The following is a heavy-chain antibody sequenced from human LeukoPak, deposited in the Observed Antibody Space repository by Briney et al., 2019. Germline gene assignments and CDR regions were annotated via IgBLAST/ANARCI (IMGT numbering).Heavy chain of an antibody. D-gene: IGHD3-3*01. CDR2: ISGSGSNI. Sequence: AGGSLGLSCAASGFTFSSYDMKWVRQAPGKGLEWVSHISGSGSNICYADSVKGRFTISRDNAKNSLYLQMNSLRAEDTAVYYCARGLRNTILGGDYYWGQGTLVTVYS. J-gene: IGHJ4*02. CDR1: GFTFSSYD. CDR3: ARGLRNTILGGDYY. V-gene: IGHV3-48*03.